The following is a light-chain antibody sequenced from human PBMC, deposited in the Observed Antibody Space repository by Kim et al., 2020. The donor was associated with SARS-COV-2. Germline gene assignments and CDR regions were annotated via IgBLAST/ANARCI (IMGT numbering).Light chain of an antibody. CDR2: DVT. V-gene: IGLV2-14*01. Sequence: QSALTQPASVSGSPGQSITISCTGTSSDVGGYDYVSWYQQYPGKAPKLMIYDVTKRPSGVSNRFSGSKSGNTASLTISGLQAEDEADYYCTSYTSSSAWVFGGGTKVTVL. J-gene: IGLJ3*02. CDR3: TSYTSSSAWV. CDR1: SSDVGGYDY.